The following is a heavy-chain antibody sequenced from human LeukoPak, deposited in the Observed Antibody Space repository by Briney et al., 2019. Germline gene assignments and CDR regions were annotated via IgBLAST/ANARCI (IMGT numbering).Heavy chain of an antibody. CDR2: ISSNGGST. CDR3: AGAVDYYDSSGSISDYFDY. CDR1: GFTFSSYA. Sequence: GGSLRLSCAASGFTFSSYAMHWVRQAPGKGLEYVSAISSNGGSTYYANSVKGRFTISRDNSKNTLYLQMGSLRAEDMAVYYCAGAVDYYDSSGSISDYFDYWGQGTLVTVSS. J-gene: IGHJ4*02. D-gene: IGHD3-22*01. V-gene: IGHV3-64*01.